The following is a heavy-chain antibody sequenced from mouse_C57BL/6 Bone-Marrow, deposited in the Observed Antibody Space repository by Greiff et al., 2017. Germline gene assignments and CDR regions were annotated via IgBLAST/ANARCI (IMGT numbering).Heavy chain of an antibody. CDR3: TGTTVIVYFDV. Sequence: DVKLVESGGGLVQPGGSMKLSCVASGFTFSNYWMNWVRQSPEKGLEWVAQIRLKSDNYATHYAESVKGRFTISRDDSESSVYLQMNNLRADDAGSDYCTGTTVIVYFDVWGTGTTVT. D-gene: IGHD1-1*01. J-gene: IGHJ1*03. V-gene: IGHV6-3*01. CDR2: IRLKSDNYAT. CDR1: GFTFSNYW.